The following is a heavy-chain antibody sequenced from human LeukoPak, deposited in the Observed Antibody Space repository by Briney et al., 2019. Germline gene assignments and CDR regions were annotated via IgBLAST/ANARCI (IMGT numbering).Heavy chain of an antibody. V-gene: IGHV1-58*02. CDR3: AADNIAAAGTPFDY. D-gene: IGHD6-13*01. J-gene: IGHJ4*02. CDR2: IVVGSGNT. Sequence: GTSVKVSCKASGFTFTSSAMQWVRQARGQRLEWIGWIVVGSGNTNYAQKFQERVTITRDMSTSTAYIELSSLRSEDTAVYYCAADNIAAAGTPFDYWGQGTLVTVSS. CDR1: GFTFTSSA.